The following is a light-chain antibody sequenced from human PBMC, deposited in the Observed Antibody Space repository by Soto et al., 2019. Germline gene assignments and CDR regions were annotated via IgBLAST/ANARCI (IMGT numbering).Light chain of an antibody. CDR1: QSISGW. CDR3: QQYNSFPRT. V-gene: IGKV1-5*03. CDR2: QAS. J-gene: IGKJ1*01. Sequence: DIQMTQSPSTLSASVGDRVTITCRASQSISGWLDWYQQRPGKAPKLLISQASSLESGVPSKFSGSGSGTEFTLTISSLQPDDVATYYCQQYNSFPRTFGQGTKVEIK.